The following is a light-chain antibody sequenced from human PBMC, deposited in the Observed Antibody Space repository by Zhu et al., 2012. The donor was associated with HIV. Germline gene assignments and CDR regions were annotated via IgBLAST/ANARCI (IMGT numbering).Light chain of an antibody. CDR3: QLRSNWPWT. Sequence: EIVLTQSPATLALSPGDRATLSCRASQSISNYLAWYQHKPGQSPRLLIYGASSRASGIPARFSGSGSGTDFTLTITSLEPEDFAVYYRQLRSNWPWTFGQGTKVEIK. V-gene: IGKV3-11*01. CDR2: GAS. J-gene: IGKJ1*01. CDR1: QSISNY.